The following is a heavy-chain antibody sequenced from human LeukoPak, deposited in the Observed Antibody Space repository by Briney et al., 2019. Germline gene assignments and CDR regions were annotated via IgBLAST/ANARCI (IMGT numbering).Heavy chain of an antibody. J-gene: IGHJ4*02. CDR2: INPDGSGK. Sequence: PGGSLRLSCTASGFTFSNSWMNWVRQAPGKGLEWVANINPDGSGKYYVDSVTGRFTISRDNAKNSLYLQMNSLRVEDTAVYYCASGVGIAAADYYFDYWGQGTLVTVSS. CDR1: GFTFSNSW. CDR3: ASGVGIAAADYYFDY. V-gene: IGHV3-7*01. D-gene: IGHD6-13*01.